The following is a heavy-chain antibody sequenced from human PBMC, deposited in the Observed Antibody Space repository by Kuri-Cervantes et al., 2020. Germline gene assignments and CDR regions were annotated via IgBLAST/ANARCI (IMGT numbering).Heavy chain of an antibody. CDR2: ISWNSGSI. CDR3: ARPYSSSWSYWYFDL. Sequence: SLKISCAASGFTFDDYAMHWVRQAPGKGLEWVSGISWNSGSIGYADSVKGRFTISRDNAKNSLYLQMNSLRAEDTALYYCARPYSSSWSYWYFDLWGRGTLVTVSS. CDR1: GFTFDDYA. J-gene: IGHJ2*01. V-gene: IGHV3-9*01. D-gene: IGHD6-13*01.